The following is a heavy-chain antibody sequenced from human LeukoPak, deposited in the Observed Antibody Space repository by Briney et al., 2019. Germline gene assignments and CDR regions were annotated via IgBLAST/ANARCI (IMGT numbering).Heavy chain of an antibody. Sequence: SETLSLTCTVSGDSISEYYWSWIRQPPGKGLEWIGEVYYSGSTHYNPSLKSRVTISVDTSKNQFSLRLRSVSAADTAVYYYARELDGNGGWFDPWGQGTPVTVSS. D-gene: IGHD5-24*01. CDR3: ARELDGNGGWFDP. CDR1: GDSISEYY. J-gene: IGHJ5*02. V-gene: IGHV4-59*12. CDR2: VYYSGST.